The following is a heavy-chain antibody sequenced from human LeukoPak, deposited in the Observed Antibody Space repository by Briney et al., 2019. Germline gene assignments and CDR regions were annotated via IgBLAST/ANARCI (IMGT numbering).Heavy chain of an antibody. Sequence: SETLSLTCAVSGGSISGSSYYWGWIRQPPGKKLEWIGSIYSSGSTYYNPSLKSRVTISVDTSKNQFSLKLSSVTAADTAVYYCARTGGSFYFYYYMDVWGKGTTVTVSS. V-gene: IGHV4-39*07. D-gene: IGHD1-26*01. J-gene: IGHJ6*03. CDR1: GGSISGSSYY. CDR3: ARTGGSFYFYYYMDV. CDR2: IYSSGST.